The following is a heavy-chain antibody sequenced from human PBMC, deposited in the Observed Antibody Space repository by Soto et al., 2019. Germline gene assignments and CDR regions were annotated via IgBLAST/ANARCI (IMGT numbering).Heavy chain of an antibody. CDR2: IRAYNGNT. CDR3: ARALPTMDV. J-gene: IGHJ6*02. CDR1: GYTFTSYA. Sequence: QVQLVQSGSEVKKPGASVKVSCKASGYTFTSYAVSWVRQAHGQGLEWMGWIRAYNGNTNSAQKLQGRVPMTPDTSTSTAYMALRSLRSADTAVYYCARALPTMDVWGQGTTVTVSS. V-gene: IGHV1-18*01.